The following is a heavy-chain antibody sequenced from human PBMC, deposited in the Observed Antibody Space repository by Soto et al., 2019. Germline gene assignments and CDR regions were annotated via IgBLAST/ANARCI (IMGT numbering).Heavy chain of an antibody. CDR2: IYHRGST. J-gene: IGHJ4*01. Sequence: SETLSLTCTVSGGSISSGDYYWNWIRQHPGKGLEWIGYIYHRGSTKYNPSLKNRVTISVDTSKNQFSLKLSSVTAADTAVYYCARIGDPTIAVDYWGLGTLVTVSS. CDR3: ARIGDPTIAVDY. V-gene: IGHV4-31*03. CDR1: GGSISSGDYY. D-gene: IGHD5-12*01.